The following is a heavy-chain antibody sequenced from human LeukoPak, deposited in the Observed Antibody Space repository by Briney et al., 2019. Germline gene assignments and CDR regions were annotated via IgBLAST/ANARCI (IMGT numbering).Heavy chain of an antibody. CDR1: GFTFSSYA. Sequence: GRSLRLSCAASGFTFSSYAMHWVRQAPGKGLEWVAVISYDGSNKYYADSVKGRFTISRDNSKNTLYLQMNSLRAEDTAVYYCAKGGELLDPYYFDYWGQGTLVTVSS. J-gene: IGHJ4*02. D-gene: IGHD1-26*01. V-gene: IGHV3-30-3*01. CDR2: ISYDGSNK. CDR3: AKGGELLDPYYFDY.